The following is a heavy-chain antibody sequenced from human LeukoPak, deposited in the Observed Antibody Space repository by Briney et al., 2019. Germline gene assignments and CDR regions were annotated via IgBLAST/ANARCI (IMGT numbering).Heavy chain of an antibody. D-gene: IGHD3-3*01. CDR1: GFTFSSYA. J-gene: IGHJ4*02. CDR2: IRYDGSNK. CDR3: AKAPGRFYPTEHFDY. Sequence: GGSLRLSCAASGFTFSSYAMHWVRQAPGKGLEWVAFIRYDGSNKYYADSVRGRFTISRDSSKNTLYLQVNSLRPDDTAVYYCAKAPGRFYPTEHFDYWGQGTLVTVSS. V-gene: IGHV3-30*02.